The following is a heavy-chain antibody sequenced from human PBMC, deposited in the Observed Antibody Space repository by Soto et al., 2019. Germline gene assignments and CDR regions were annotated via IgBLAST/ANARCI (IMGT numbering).Heavy chain of an antibody. J-gene: IGHJ6*02. CDR2: IYYSGST. CDR3: ARDSMVRGLSYGMDV. CDR1: GGSISSYY. Sequence: SETLSLTCTVSGGSISSYYWSWIRQPPGKGLEWIGYIYYSGSTNYNPSLKSRVTISVDTSKNQFSLKLSSVTAADTAVYYCARDSMVRGLSYGMDVWGQGTTVTAP. V-gene: IGHV4-59*01. D-gene: IGHD3-10*01.